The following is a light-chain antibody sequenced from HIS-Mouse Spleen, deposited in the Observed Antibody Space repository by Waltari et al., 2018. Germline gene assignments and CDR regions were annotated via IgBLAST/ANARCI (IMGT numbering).Light chain of an antibody. J-gene: IGLJ3*02. CDR3: QSADSSGTGWV. CDR1: ALPKQY. V-gene: IGLV3-25*03. CDR2: KDS. Sequence: SYELTQPPSVSVSPGQPARITCSGDALPKQYAYRYQQKPGQAPVLVIYKDSERPSGIPERFSGSSSGTTVTLTISGVQAEDEADYYCQSADSSGTGWVFGGGTKLTVL.